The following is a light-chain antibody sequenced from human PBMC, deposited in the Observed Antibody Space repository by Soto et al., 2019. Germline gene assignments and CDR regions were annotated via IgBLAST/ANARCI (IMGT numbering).Light chain of an antibody. CDR2: EVH. CDR3: CSSGGSPTYV. CDR1: SSNVGSYKL. Sequence: QSALTQPASVSGSPGQSITISCTGNSSNVGSYKLVSWYQQHPGKAPKLMIFEVHKRPSGVSNRFSGSKSGNTASLTISGLKVEDEADYYCCSSGGSPTYVFGTGTKLTV. J-gene: IGLJ1*01. V-gene: IGLV2-23*02.